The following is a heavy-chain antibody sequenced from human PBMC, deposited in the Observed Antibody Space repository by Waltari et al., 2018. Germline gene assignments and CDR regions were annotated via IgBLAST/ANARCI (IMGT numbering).Heavy chain of an antibody. CDR1: GFTFSSSA. V-gene: IGHV3-23*03. CDR2: IYSCGST. J-gene: IGHJ4*02. Sequence: EVQLLGSGGGLVKPGGSLRLSCAASGFTFSSSAMSWVRQAPGEGLEWISVIYSCGSTYYADSVKGRFTITRDNSKNALYLQMNSLRAEDTAVYYCAKEIAVAGAFDYWGQGTLVTVSS. D-gene: IGHD6-19*01. CDR3: AKEIAVAGAFDY.